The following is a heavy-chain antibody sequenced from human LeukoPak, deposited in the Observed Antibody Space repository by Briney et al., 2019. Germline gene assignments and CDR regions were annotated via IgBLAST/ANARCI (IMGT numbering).Heavy chain of an antibody. Sequence: KPSDTVSLMCTVCGGPISSYYWSWIRQPPGKGLEGIAYIYYRGRTNHNPPLKSRLTRSVDTSNIQLSLKLCSVTAADTAVYYCARLPTALRYGLDVWRQGTRLTVSS. CDR2: IYYRGRT. CDR3: ARLPTALRYGLDV. J-gene: IGHJ6*02. CDR1: GGPISSYY. V-gene: IGHV4-59*08.